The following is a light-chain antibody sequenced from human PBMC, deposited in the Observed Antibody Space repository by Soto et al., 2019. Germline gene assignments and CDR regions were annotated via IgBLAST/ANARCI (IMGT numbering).Light chain of an antibody. CDR1: SSDIGAYNY. J-gene: IGLJ2*01. CDR3: CSYAGSYTLL. V-gene: IGLV2-11*01. CDR2: DVS. Sequence: QSALTQPRSVSGSPGQSVTISCTGTSSDIGAYNYVSWFQQHPGKAPKLMMSDVSKRPSGVPDRFSGSKSGTTASLTISGLRGEDEADYYCCSYAGSYTLLFGGGTKLTVL.